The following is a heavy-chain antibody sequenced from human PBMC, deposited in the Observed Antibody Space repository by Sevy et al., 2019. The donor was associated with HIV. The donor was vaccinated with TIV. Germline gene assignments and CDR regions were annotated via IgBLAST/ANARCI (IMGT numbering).Heavy chain of an antibody. CDR3: ARMGDYADTSGYYPLKY. CDR1: GYSLTCYY. D-gene: IGHD3-22*01. Sequence: ASVKVSCKASGYSLTCYYVHWLRQAPRQGLEWIGWINPGTGGTYFARRFQDRVTLTTGKSITTAFMELNGLTFEDTAVYYCARMGDYADTSGYYPLKYWGQGTLVTVSS. CDR2: INPGTGGT. J-gene: IGHJ4*02. V-gene: IGHV1-2*02.